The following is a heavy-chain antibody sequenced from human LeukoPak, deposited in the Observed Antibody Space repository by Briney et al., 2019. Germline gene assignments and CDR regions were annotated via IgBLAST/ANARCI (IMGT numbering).Heavy chain of an antibody. Sequence: PGGSLRLSCAASGFTFSSYAMSWVRQAPGKGLEWVSAISGSGGGTYYADSVKGRFTISRENSKNTLYLQMNSLRAEDTAVYYCAKLSYSSGWYSLLPARPYYFDYWGQGTLVTVSS. J-gene: IGHJ4*02. CDR2: ISGSGGGT. D-gene: IGHD6-19*01. CDR1: GFTFSSYA. V-gene: IGHV3-23*01. CDR3: AKLSYSSGWYSLLPARPYYFDY.